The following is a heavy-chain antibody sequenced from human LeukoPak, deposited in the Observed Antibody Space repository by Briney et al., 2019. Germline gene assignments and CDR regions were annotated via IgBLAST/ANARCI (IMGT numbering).Heavy chain of an antibody. D-gene: IGHD1-26*01. CDR2: IYYSGST. J-gene: IGHJ4*02. CDR1: GGSISSYY. CDR3: ARPVVGATKNEVDY. V-gene: IGHV4-59*08. Sequence: PSETLSLTCTVSGGSISSYYWSWIRQPPGKGLEWIGYIYYSGSTNYNPSLKSRVTISVDTSKNQFSLKLSSVTAADTAVYYCARPVVGATKNEVDYWGQGTLVTVSS.